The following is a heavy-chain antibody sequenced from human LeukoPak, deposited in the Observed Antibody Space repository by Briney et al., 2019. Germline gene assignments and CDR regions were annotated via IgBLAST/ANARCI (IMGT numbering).Heavy chain of an antibody. J-gene: IGHJ6*03. CDR2: INPSDGST. CDR1: GYSFTYHY. CDR3: ARGVRYYYYYMDV. V-gene: IGHV1-46*01. Sequence: ASVKVSCKASGYSFTYHYMHWLRQAPGQGLEWIGIINPSDGSTTYAQKFQGRVTMTRDMSTSTVYMELSSLRSEDTAVYYCARGVRYYYYYMDVWGKGTTVTISS.